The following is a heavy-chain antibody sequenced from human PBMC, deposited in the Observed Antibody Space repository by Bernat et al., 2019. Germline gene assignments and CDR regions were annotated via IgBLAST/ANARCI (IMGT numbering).Heavy chain of an antibody. CDR3: ARICVGGWSGVEFDY. D-gene: IGHD2-21*01. J-gene: IGHJ4*02. V-gene: IGHV4-39*01. Sequence: QVQLQESGPGLVKPSETLSLTCTFSGGSISSSSYYWGWIRQPPGKGLEWIARINYSGSTYYNASLKNRVTISVDTSKDQFSLKLNSVTAADTAVYYCARICVGGWSGVEFDYWGQGTLVTVSS. CDR1: GGSISSSSYY. CDR2: INYSGST.